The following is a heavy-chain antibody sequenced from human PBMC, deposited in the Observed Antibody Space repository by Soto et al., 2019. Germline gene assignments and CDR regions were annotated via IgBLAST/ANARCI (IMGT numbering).Heavy chain of an antibody. Sequence: PGESLKISCKGSGYRFSSYWIAWVRQMPGKGLEWMGIIYPGDSDTRYSPPFQGQVTFSVDKSNNTAYLQWSSLKASDTAMYYCARQGSNGAYYYYGMDVWGQGTAVTVSS. CDR1: GYRFSSYW. V-gene: IGHV5-51*01. CDR3: ARQGSNGAYYYYGMDV. D-gene: IGHD2-8*01. CDR2: IYPGDSDT. J-gene: IGHJ6*02.